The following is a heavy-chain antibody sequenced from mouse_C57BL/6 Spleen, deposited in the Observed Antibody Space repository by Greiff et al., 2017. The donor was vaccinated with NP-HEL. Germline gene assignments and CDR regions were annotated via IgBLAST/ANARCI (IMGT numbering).Heavy chain of an antibody. CDR3: ARHEEGPEGYHGDWYFDV. CDR2: FYPGSGSI. CDR1: GYTFTEYT. Sequence: QVQLQQSGAELVKPGASVKLSCKASGYTFTEYTIHWVKQRSGQGLEWIGWFYPGSGSIKYNEKFKDKATLTADKSSSTVYMELSRLTSEDSAVYFCARHEEGPEGYHGDWYFDVWGTGTTVTVSS. D-gene: IGHD2-2*01. V-gene: IGHV1-62-2*01. J-gene: IGHJ1*03.